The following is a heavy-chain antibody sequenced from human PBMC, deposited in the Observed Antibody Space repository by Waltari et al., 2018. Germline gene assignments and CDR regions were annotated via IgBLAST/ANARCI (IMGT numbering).Heavy chain of an antibody. CDR3: ARDLTYFGLLSKHDAFDI. CDR2: IYTSGST. V-gene: IGHV4-4*07. CDR1: GVSISSYY. Sequence: QVQLQESGPGLVKPSETLSLTCTVSGVSISSYYWRWIRQPAGKGLEWIGRIYTSGSTNYNPSLKSRVTMSVDTSKNQFSLKLSSVTAADTAVYYCARDLTYFGLLSKHDAFDIWGQGTMVTVSS. D-gene: IGHD2-2*01. J-gene: IGHJ3*02.